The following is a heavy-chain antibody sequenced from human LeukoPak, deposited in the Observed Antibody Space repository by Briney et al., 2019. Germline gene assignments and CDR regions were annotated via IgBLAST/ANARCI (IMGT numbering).Heavy chain of an antibody. CDR3: AKGYCSGGSCYSGNYMDV. Sequence: GGSLRLSCAASGSTFDDYAMHWVRHAPGKGLEWVSLISWDGGSTYYADSVKGRFTISRDNSKNSLYLQMNSLRAEDTALYYCAKGYCSGGSCYSGNYMDVWGKGTTVTVSS. V-gene: IGHV3-43D*03. D-gene: IGHD2-15*01. CDR2: ISWDGGST. J-gene: IGHJ6*03. CDR1: GSTFDDYA.